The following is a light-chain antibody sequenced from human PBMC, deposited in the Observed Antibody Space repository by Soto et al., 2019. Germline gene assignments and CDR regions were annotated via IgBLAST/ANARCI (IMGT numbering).Light chain of an antibody. Sequence: EIVLTQSPATLSLSPGERATLSCRASRSVSSNLAWYQQKPGQAPRLLIYGASTRATGIPDRFSGGGSGTDFTLTISRLEPEDFAVYYCQQFSSYPLTFGGGTKVDIK. CDR2: GAS. CDR1: RSVSSN. CDR3: QQFSSYPLT. V-gene: IGKV3-20*01. J-gene: IGKJ4*01.